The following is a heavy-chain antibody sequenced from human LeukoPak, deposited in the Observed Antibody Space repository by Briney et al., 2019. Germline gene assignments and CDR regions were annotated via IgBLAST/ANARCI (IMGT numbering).Heavy chain of an antibody. CDR3: ARSDGDYYDSSGYCYY. V-gene: IGHV3-30*02. CDR1: GFTFSSYG. Sequence: GGSLRLSCAASGFTFSSYGMHWVRQAPGKGLEWVAFIRYDGSNKYYADSVKGRFTISRDNTKNSLYLQMNSLRAEDTAVYYCARSDGDYYDSSGYCYYWGQGILVTVSS. CDR2: IRYDGSNK. D-gene: IGHD3-22*01. J-gene: IGHJ4*02.